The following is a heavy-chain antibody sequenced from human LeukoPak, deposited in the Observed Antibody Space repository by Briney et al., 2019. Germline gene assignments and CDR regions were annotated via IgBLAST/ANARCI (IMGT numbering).Heavy chain of an antibody. CDR3: AKDMNWDSSGWFDY. D-gene: IGHD6-19*01. J-gene: IGHJ4*02. Sequence: PGRSLRLSCAASGFTFDDYAMHWVRQAPGKGLEWVSGISWNSGSIGYADSVKGRFTISRDNAKNSLYLQMNSLRAEDTALYYCAKDMNWDSSGWFDYWGQGTLVTVSS. V-gene: IGHV3-9*01. CDR1: GFTFDDYA. CDR2: ISWNSGSI.